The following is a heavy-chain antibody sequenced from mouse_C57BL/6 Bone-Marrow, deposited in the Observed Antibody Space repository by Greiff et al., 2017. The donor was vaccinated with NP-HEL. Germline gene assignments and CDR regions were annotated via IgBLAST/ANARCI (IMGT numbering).Heavy chain of an antibody. CDR3: VRQGELLPHFDY. CDR1: GFSFNTYA. CDR2: IRSKSNNYAT. J-gene: IGHJ2*01. D-gene: IGHD2-12*01. Sequence: EVQLVESGGGLVQPKGSLKLSCAASGFSFNTYAMNWVRQAPGTGLEWVARIRSKSNNYATYYADSVKDRFTISRDDSESMLYLQMNNLKTEDTAMYYCVRQGELLPHFDYWGQGTTLTVSS. V-gene: IGHV10-1*01.